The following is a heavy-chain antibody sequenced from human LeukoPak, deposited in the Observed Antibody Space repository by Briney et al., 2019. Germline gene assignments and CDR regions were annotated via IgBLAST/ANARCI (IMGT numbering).Heavy chain of an antibody. V-gene: IGHV4-59*12. D-gene: IGHD3-3*01. CDR2: IYYSGST. J-gene: IGHJ4*02. CDR3: ARVESGPWEYYFDY. CDR1: GGSISSYY. Sequence: PSETLSLTCTVSGGSISSYYWSWIRQPPGKGLEWIGYIYYSGSTYYNPSLKSRVTISVDTSKNQFSLKLSSVTAADTAVYYCARVESGPWEYYFDYWGQGTLVTVSS.